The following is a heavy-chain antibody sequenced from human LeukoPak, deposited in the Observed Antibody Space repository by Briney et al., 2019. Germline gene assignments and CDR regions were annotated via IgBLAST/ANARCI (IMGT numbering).Heavy chain of an antibody. CDR3: ARGHNWLSYAFDI. CDR1: GGSFSGYY. V-gene: IGHV4-34*01. J-gene: IGHJ3*02. CDR2: INHSGST. Sequence: SETLSLTCAVYGGSFSGYYWSWIRQPPGKGLEWIGVINHSGSTNYNPSLKSRVTISVDTSKNQFSLKLSSVTAADTAVYYCARGHNWLSYAFDIWGQGTMVTVSS. D-gene: IGHD3-9*01.